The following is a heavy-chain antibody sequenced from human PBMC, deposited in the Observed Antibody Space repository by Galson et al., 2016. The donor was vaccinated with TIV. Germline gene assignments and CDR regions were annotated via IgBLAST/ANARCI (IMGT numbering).Heavy chain of an antibody. CDR3: ARARGYNFENAFHI. CDR2: IIPMFKIA. V-gene: IGHV1-69*13. D-gene: IGHD5-18*01. Sequence: SVKVSCKASGGTFSSDAISWVRQAPGQGLEWMGGIIPMFKIADYAQKFQGRVTISADEFPSAAYMDLSSLRFEDTAVYYCARARGYNFENAFHIWGQGTMVTVSS. CDR1: GGTFSSDA. J-gene: IGHJ3*02.